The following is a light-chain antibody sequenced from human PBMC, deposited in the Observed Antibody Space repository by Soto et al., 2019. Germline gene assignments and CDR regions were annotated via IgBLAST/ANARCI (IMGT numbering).Light chain of an antibody. CDR3: QQRSNWSLT. V-gene: IGKV3-11*01. J-gene: IGKJ4*01. CDR2: DAS. Sequence: EIVLTQSPATLSLSPGERATLSCRASQSVSSYLAWYQQKPGQAPRLLIYDASNRATGIPARFSGSRSGTDFTLTISSLEPEDFAVYYCQQRSNWSLTFGGGTKVDIK. CDR1: QSVSSY.